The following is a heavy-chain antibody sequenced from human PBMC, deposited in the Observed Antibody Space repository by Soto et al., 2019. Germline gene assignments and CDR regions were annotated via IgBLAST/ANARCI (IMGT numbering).Heavy chain of an antibody. CDR1: GGTFSSYA. J-gene: IGHJ6*02. Sequence: SVKVSCKASGGTFSSYAINWVRQAPGQGLEWMGGIVPIFGTASYTQTFQGRVTITSVYSTSTAYMELRSLRSEDTAVYYCATTSPSDTFMRKNSSSRYPPYYYYYYGMYXWGQGTTVTVS. CDR3: ATTSPSDTFMRKNSSSRYPPYYYYYYGMYX. D-gene: IGHD6-13*01. V-gene: IGHV1-69*13. CDR2: IVPIFGTA.